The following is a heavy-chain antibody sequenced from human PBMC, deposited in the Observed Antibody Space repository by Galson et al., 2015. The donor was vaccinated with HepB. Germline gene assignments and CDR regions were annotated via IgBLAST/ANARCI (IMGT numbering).Heavy chain of an antibody. Sequence: SLRLSCAASGFIFDDYAMHWVRQAPGKGLEWVSGISWNSGSIGYADSVKGRFTISRDNAKNSLYLQMNSLRAEDTALYYCAREMTSSYYYYGMDVWGQGTTVTVSS. D-gene: IGHD5-24*01. J-gene: IGHJ6*02. V-gene: IGHV3-9*01. CDR3: AREMTSSYYYYGMDV. CDR2: ISWNSGSI. CDR1: GFIFDDYA.